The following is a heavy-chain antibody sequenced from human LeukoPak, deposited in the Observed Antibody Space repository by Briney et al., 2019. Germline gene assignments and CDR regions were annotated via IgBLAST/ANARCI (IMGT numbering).Heavy chain of an antibody. D-gene: IGHD3-22*01. CDR2: ISGSGGST. V-gene: IGHV3-23*01. Sequence: PGGSLRLSCAASGFTFSSYAMSWVRQAPGKGLEWVSAISGSGGSTYYADSVKGRFTISRDNSKNTLYLQMNSLRAEDTAVYYCAKDLDYYDRVFDYWGQRTLVTVSS. CDR3: AKDLDYYDRVFDY. J-gene: IGHJ4*02. CDR1: GFTFSSYA.